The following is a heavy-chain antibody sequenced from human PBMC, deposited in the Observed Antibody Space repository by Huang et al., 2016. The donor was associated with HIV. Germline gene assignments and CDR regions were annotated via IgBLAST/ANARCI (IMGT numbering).Heavy chain of an antibody. V-gene: IGHV7-4-1*02. CDR2: INTDTGKP. D-gene: IGHD2-21*02. J-gene: IGHJ3*02. Sequence: QVQLVQSGSELKKPGASVKVSCKASGYTFPNYGVHWVRQAPGQGLEWRGLINTDTGKPRYAQGLTGRFVFSLDTSVNTAYLQISSLKAADSAMYYCVRVRRVMDTYCVADCSTLEAFDIWGQGTVVTVSA. CDR3: VRVRRVMDTYCVADCSTLEAFDI. CDR1: GYTFPNYG.